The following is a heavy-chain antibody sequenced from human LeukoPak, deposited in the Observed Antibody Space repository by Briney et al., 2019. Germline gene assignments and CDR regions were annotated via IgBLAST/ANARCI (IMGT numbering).Heavy chain of an antibody. J-gene: IGHJ4*02. CDR2: INPNSGGT. V-gene: IGHV1-2*02. CDR1: GYTFTGYY. Sequence: ASVKVSCKASGYTFTGYYMHWVRQAPGQGLEWMGWINPNSGGTNYAQKFQGRVTMTRDTSISTAYMELSRLRSDDTAVYYCARAQTYYYDSSGYDFDHWGQGTLVTVSS. CDR3: ARAQTYYYDSSGYDFDH. D-gene: IGHD3-22*01.